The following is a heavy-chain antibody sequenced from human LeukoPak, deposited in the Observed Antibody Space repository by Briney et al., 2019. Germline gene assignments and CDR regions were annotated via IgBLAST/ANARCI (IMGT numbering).Heavy chain of an antibody. CDR3: ARDTYYCGSGSRPENWFDP. J-gene: IGHJ5*02. Sequence: PSETLSLTCTVSGGSISSGGYYWSWIRQHPGQGLEWIGYIYYSGSTYYNPSLKSRVTISVDTSKNQFSLKLSSVTAADTAVYYCARDTYYCGSGSRPENWFDPWGQGTLVTVSS. CDR2: IYYSGST. CDR1: GGSISSGGYY. D-gene: IGHD3-10*01. V-gene: IGHV4-31*03.